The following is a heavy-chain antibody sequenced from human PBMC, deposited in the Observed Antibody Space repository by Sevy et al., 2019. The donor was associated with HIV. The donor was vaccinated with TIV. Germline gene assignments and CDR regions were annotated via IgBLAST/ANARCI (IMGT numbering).Heavy chain of an antibody. D-gene: IGHD6-13*01. Sequence: SETLSLTCTVSGGSIGQYYWSWIRQPPGKGPEWIGYVYYTGHTNYNPSLKTRVTISVDTSKNQFSLNLSSVTAADTAVYYCAREIGGGQQLVSDAFHIWGQGTMVIVSS. CDR1: GGSIGQYY. CDR3: AREIGGGQQLVSDAFHI. J-gene: IGHJ3*02. V-gene: IGHV4-59*01. CDR2: VYYTGHT.